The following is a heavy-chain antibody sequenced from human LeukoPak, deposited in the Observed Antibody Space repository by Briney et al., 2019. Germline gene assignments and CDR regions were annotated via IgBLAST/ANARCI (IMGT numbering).Heavy chain of an antibody. D-gene: IGHD5-12*01. J-gene: IGHJ4*02. V-gene: IGHV4-59*01. CDR3: AREGYSGNDGL. CDR1: GGSISTSY. CDR2: SYHSGST. Sequence: SETLSLTRTDPGGSISTSYWSWIRQPPGKGLEWVGYSYHSGSTKYNHSLKSRVTISVDTSKNQFSLKLSSVTAADTAVYYCAREGYSGNDGLWGQGTLVTVSS.